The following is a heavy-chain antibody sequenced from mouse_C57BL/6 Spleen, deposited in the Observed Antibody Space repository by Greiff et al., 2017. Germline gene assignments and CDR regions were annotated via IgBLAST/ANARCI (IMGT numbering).Heavy chain of an antibody. D-gene: IGHD1-1*01. J-gene: IGHJ4*01. Sequence: EVQVVESGGGLVKPGGSLKLSCAASGFTFSDYGMHWVRQAPEKGLEWVAYISSGSSTIYYADTVKGRFTISRDNAKNTLFLQMTSLRSEDTAMYYCARNLLRRGYYAMDYWGQGTSVTVSS. V-gene: IGHV5-17*01. CDR2: ISSGSSTI. CDR3: ARNLLRRGYYAMDY. CDR1: GFTFSDYG.